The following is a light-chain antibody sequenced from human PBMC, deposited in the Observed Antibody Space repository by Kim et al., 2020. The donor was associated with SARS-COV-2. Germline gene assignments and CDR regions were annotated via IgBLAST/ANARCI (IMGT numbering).Light chain of an antibody. V-gene: IGLV3-21*01. Sequence: PRGTDTISWGGNAIGRKSVHWYQQRPGQAPALVIYFDKDRPSGIPERFSGSNSENSATLTISRVEVGDEADYYCQVWDSSTDHVIFGGGTQLTVL. CDR2: FDK. CDR1: AIGRKS. CDR3: QVWDSSTDHVI. J-gene: IGLJ2*01.